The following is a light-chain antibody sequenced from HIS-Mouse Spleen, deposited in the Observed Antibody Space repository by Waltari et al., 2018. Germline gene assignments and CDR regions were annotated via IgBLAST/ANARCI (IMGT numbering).Light chain of an antibody. CDR2: GAS. Sequence: EIVLTQSPGPLSLSPGERATLSCRASQSVSSSSLAWYQQKPGQAPRLLIYGASSRATGIPDRFSGSGSGTDFTLTISRLEPEDFAVYYCQQYGSSSALTFGGGTKVEIK. J-gene: IGKJ4*01. V-gene: IGKV3-20*01. CDR3: QQYGSSSALT. CDR1: QSVSSSS.